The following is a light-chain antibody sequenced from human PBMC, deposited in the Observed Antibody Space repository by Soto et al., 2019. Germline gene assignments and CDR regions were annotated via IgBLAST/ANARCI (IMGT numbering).Light chain of an antibody. CDR2: RNN. CDR1: SSSIGSNN. V-gene: IGLV1-47*01. Sequence: QSVLTQPPSASGTPGQRVTISCTGSSSSIGSNNVYWYHQLPGTAPKLLIYRNNQRPSGVPDRFSGPKSGTSASLAISGLRSEDEAEYYCAAWDDSVSGYVFGTGTRSPS. J-gene: IGLJ1*01. CDR3: AAWDDSVSGYV.